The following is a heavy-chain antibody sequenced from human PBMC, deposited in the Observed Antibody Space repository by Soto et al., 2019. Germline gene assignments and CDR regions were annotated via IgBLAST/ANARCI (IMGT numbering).Heavy chain of an antibody. D-gene: IGHD4-4*01. Sequence: SETLSLTCAVSGGSISSTNWWTWVRQSPGRGLEWIGEIYHSGTTNYSPSLKSRVNIAVDMSTNHFSLTLISVTAADTAVYYCAFTVTADFDYWG. CDR2: IYHSGTT. CDR3: AFTVTADFDY. J-gene: IGHJ4*01. V-gene: IGHV4-4*02. CDR1: GGSISSTNW.